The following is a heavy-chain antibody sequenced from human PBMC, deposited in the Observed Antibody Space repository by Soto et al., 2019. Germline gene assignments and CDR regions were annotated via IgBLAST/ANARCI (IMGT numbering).Heavy chain of an antibody. D-gene: IGHD2-21*01. V-gene: IGHV3-23*01. CDR2: ISENGGSRGGT. CDR3: ASAKAVVIAPLGI. J-gene: IGHJ3*02. CDR1: VLTFNNSA. Sequence: GSLRPSGAASVLTFNNSAMTWVRQAPGQGLEWVASISENGGSRGGTYYADSVKGRFTISRDNSKNTLYLQVDSLTGADTAVYYCASAKAVVIAPLGIWGQGALVTVSS.